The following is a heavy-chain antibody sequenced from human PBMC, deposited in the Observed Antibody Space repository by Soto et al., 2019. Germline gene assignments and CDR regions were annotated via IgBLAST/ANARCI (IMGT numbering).Heavy chain of an antibody. Sequence: HPGGSLRLSCAASGFTFSSYAMHWVRQAPGKGLEWVAVISYDGSNKYYADSVKGRFTISRDNSKNTLYLQMNSLRAEDTAVYYCARDRNGGSGSYYSHYYDTYWYFDLWGRGTLVTVSS. J-gene: IGHJ2*01. CDR1: GFTFSSYA. V-gene: IGHV3-30-3*01. CDR2: ISYDGSNK. CDR3: ARDRNGGSGSYYSHYYDTYWYFDL. D-gene: IGHD3-10*01.